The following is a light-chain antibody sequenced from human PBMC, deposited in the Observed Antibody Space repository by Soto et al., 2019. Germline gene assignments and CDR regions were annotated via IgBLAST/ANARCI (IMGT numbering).Light chain of an antibody. CDR1: QAIGAY. Sequence: DIQVTQSPSSLSASLGDRVTITCRANQAIGAYLAWFQQQPGKVPKLLIYAASALQSGLPSRFSGSGSGTDFTLTISSLQPEDIATYYCQKYNSAPLTFGGGTQVEI. V-gene: IGKV1-27*01. CDR2: AAS. CDR3: QKYNSAPLT. J-gene: IGKJ4*01.